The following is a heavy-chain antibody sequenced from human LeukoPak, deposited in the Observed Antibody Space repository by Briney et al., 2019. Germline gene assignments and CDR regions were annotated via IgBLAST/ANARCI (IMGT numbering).Heavy chain of an antibody. CDR1: GGSLSSNY. V-gene: IGHV4-59*01. Sequence: SETLSLTCTVSGGSLSSNYWSWLRQPPGKGLEWIGYNHYRGSTNYNPSLKNRVNISVDTSKNQFSVRLSAVTAADTAVYYCAREVGGWLNAWGQGTLVTVSS. CDR2: NHYRGST. J-gene: IGHJ4*02. CDR3: AREVGGWLNA. D-gene: IGHD3-22*01.